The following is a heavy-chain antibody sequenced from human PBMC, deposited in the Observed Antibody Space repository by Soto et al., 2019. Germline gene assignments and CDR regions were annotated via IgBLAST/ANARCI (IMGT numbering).Heavy chain of an antibody. J-gene: IGHJ4*02. V-gene: IGHV4-4*02. CDR3: VRDSGNGWKDC. CDR2: IDHSGST. Sequence: QVQLQESGPGLVKPSGTLSLTCAVSGGSISSTNWWNWVRQPPGKGLEWIGEIDHSGSTNYHPSHKRRVTMSVDKPKNPFTLKPSSVTAADTAVYDCVRDSGNGWKDCWGQGTMVTVSS. D-gene: IGHD6-19*01. CDR1: GGSISSTNW.